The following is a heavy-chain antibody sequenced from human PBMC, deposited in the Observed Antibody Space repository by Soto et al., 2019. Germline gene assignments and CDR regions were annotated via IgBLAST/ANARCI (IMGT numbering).Heavy chain of an antibody. J-gene: IGHJ4*02. Sequence: QMQLVQSGPEVKKPGTSVKVSCKASGFTFTSSAVQWVRQARGQRLEWIGWIVVGSGNTNYAQKFQERVTITRDMSTSTAYMEVSSLRSEDTAVYYCAADTYYDYVWGSYRPGHWGQGTLVTVSS. CDR3: AADTYYDYVWGSYRPGH. CDR1: GFTFTSSA. D-gene: IGHD3-16*02. CDR2: IVVGSGNT. V-gene: IGHV1-58*01.